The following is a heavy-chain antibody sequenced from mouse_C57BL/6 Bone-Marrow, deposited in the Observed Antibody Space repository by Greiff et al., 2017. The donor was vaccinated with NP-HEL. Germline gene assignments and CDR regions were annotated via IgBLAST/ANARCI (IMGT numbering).Heavy chain of an antibody. CDR1: GFSFTSYG. Sequence: QVQLQQSGPGLVQPSQSLSITCTVSGFSFTSYGVHWVRQSPGKGLEWLGVIWRGGSTDYNAAFMSRLSITKDNSKSQVFFKMNSLQADDTAIYYCAKTSNYFYAMDYWGQGTSVTVSS. D-gene: IGHD2-5*01. J-gene: IGHJ4*01. CDR3: AKTSNYFYAMDY. CDR2: IWRGGST. V-gene: IGHV2-5*01.